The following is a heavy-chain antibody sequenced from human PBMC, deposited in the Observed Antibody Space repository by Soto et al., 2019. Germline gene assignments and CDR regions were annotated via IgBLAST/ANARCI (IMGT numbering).Heavy chain of an antibody. Sequence: QITLKESGPTLVKPTQTLTLTCTFSGFSFSVNGVAVGWIRQPPGQALEWLALIYWDDDQRYNPSLKDRLTTPKDTSRNQVVITMTTMDPVDTATYYCAHKRDVSRGFKYWGQGTLVTVSS. CDR3: AHKRDVSRGFKY. V-gene: IGHV2-5*02. CDR1: GFSFSVNGVA. J-gene: IGHJ4*02. CDR2: IYWDDDQ. D-gene: IGHD3-10*01.